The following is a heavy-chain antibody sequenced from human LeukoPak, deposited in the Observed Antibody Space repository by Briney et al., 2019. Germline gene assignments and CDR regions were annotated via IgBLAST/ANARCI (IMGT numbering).Heavy chain of an antibody. V-gene: IGHV1-69*04. D-gene: IGHD4-23*01. J-gene: IGHJ4*02. Sequence: SVKVSCKASGGTFSSYAISWVRQAPGQGLEWMGRIIPILGIANYAQKFQGRVTITADKSTSTAYMELSSLRSEDTAVYYCARLSDYGVKVDYWGQGTLVTVSS. CDR1: GGTFSSYA. CDR2: IIPILGIA. CDR3: ARLSDYGVKVDY.